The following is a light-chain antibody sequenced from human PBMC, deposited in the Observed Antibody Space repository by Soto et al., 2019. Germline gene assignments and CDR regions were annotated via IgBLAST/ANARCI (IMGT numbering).Light chain of an antibody. V-gene: IGKV1-5*01. CDR3: QQYYSRWT. Sequence: DIQMTQSPATLSASVGDRVTITCRASQSISTWVAWYQQKPGKAPKLLIYGASSLESGVPSRFSGSVSRTEFILTISRLQPDDFATYYCQQYYSRWTFGQGTKVEIK. CDR1: QSISTW. CDR2: GAS. J-gene: IGKJ1*01.